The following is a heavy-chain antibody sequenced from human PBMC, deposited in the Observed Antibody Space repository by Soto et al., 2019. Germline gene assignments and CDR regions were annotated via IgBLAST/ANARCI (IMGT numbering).Heavy chain of an antibody. V-gene: IGHV3-33*01. CDR1: GFTFSSYG. CDR3: ARDDVDYADYPSGMDV. CDR2: IWYDGSNK. D-gene: IGHD4-17*01. J-gene: IGHJ6*04. Sequence: QVQLVESGGGVVQPGRSLRLSCAASGFTFSSYGMHWVRQAPGKGLEWVAVIWYDGSNKYYADSVKGRFTISRDNSKNSLYLQMNSQRAEDTAVYYCARDDVDYADYPSGMDVWGEGTTVTVSS.